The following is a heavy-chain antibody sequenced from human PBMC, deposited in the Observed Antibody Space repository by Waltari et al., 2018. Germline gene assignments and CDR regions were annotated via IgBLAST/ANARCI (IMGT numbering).Heavy chain of an antibody. CDR1: GFTFSHAW. J-gene: IGHJ3*02. D-gene: IGHD1-26*01. Sequence: EVQLVESGGGLVKPGGSLRLSCAASGFTFSHAWMTWVRLAPGKGLEGGGRSKSKSDGGTTDYAAPGKGRFTISRDDSKNTVYLEMNSLKTEDTAVYYCTTVLWELLGSNQAFDIWGQGTMVTVSS. CDR3: TTVLWELLGSNQAFDI. V-gene: IGHV3-15*01. CDR2: SKSKSDGGTT.